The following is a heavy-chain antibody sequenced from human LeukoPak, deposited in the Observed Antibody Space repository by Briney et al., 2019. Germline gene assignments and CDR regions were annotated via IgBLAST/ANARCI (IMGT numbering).Heavy chain of an antibody. Sequence: SVKVFCKASGGTFSSYAISWVRQAPGQGLEWMGGIIPIFGTANYAQKFQGGVTITTDESTSSAYMELSSLRSEDTAVYYCARPSDSSGYYYYYYMDVWGKGTTVTVSS. CDR2: IIPIFGTA. CDR3: ARPSDSSGYYYYYYMDV. D-gene: IGHD3-22*01. CDR1: GGTFSSYA. V-gene: IGHV1-69*05. J-gene: IGHJ6*03.